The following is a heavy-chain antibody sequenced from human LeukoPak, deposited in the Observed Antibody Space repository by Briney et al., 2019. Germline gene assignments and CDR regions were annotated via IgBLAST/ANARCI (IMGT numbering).Heavy chain of an antibody. J-gene: IGHJ5*02. Sequence: SETLSLTCTVSGGSISSSNYYWGWIRQPPGKGLEWIGSIYYSGSTYYNPSLKSRVTISVDTSKNHFSLKLSSVTAADTAVYYCSSMRRNWIDPWGQGTLVTVSS. CDR1: GGSISSSNYY. CDR2: IYYSGST. D-gene: IGHD2-2*01. V-gene: IGHV4-39*02. CDR3: SSMRRNWIDP.